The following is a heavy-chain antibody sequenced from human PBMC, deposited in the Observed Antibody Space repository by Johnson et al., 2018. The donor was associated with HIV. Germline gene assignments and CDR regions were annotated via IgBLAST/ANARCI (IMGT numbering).Heavy chain of an antibody. CDR1: GFTFINAR. CDR3: TTVGGILGTYAFDI. Sequence: VQLVESGGTLVKPGGSLSLSCAASGFTFINARMTWVRQSPGKGLEWVGRIKSKTDGGTTDYAAPVKGRFTISRDDSKNKLYLQMNSLKTEDTALYYCTTVGGILGTYAFDIWGQGTMVTGSS. CDR2: IKSKTDGGTT. J-gene: IGHJ3*02. D-gene: IGHD1-26*01. V-gene: IGHV3-15*02.